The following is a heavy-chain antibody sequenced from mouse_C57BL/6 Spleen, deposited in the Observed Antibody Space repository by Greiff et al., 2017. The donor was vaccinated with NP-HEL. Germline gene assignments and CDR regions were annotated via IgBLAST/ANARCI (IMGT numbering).Heavy chain of an antibody. CDR2: IHPSDSDT. J-gene: IGHJ4*01. V-gene: IGHV1-74*01. CDR3: ALCGDYAMDY. CDR1: GYTFTSYW. Sequence: QVQLQQPGAELVQPGASVTVSCKASGYTFTSYWMHWVQQRPGQGLEWIGRIHPSDSDTNYNQKFKGKATLTVDKSSSTANRQHSSVTSKDSAVCYCALCGDYAMDYWGQGTSVTVSS.